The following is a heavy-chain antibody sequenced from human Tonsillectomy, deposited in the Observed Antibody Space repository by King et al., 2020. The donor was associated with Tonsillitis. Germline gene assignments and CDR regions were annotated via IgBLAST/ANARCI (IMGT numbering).Heavy chain of an antibody. V-gene: IGHV3-20*04. Sequence: VQLVESGGGVVRPGGSLRLSCAASGFTFGDYGMSCVRQAPGKGLECVSGINWNGGSTGYADSVKVRFTISRDNAKNSLYLQMNSLRAEDTALYYCARVFLRYFDWLSAFDIWGQGTMVTVSS. CDR1: GFTFGDYG. D-gene: IGHD3-9*01. CDR2: INWNGGST. CDR3: ARVFLRYFDWLSAFDI. J-gene: IGHJ3*02.